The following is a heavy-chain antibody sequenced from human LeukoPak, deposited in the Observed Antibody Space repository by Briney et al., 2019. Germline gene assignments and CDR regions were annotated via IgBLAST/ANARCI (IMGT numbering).Heavy chain of an antibody. D-gene: IGHD3-22*01. CDR3: ARDGPPTYYYDTSGYYLDY. V-gene: IGHV3-7*01. Sequence: GGSLRLSCAASGFTLSSYWMSWVRQAPGKGLEWGADIKQDGGEKYYVDSVKGRFTISRDNAKNSLYLQMNSLRAEDTAVYYCARDGPPTYYYDTSGYYLDYWGQGTLVTVSS. J-gene: IGHJ4*02. CDR1: GFTLSSYW. CDR2: IKQDGGEK.